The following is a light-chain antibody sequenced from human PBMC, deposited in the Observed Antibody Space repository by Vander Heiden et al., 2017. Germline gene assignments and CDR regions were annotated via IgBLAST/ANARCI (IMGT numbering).Light chain of an antibody. J-gene: IGKJ3*01. CDR1: QGICSW. V-gene: IGKV1-12*01. CDR3: QQANSFPLIT. CDR2: ATS. Sequence: DIQLTQSPSSVSASVGDRVTITCRASQGICSWIAWYQQKPGKAPKLLIYATSRLESGVPSRCSGGGSGTDFTLTSSSLQPEDFATYYCQQANSFPLITFGPGTKVDIK.